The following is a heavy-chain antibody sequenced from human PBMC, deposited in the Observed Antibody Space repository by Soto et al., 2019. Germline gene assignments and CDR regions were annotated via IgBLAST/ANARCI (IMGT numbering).Heavy chain of an antibody. D-gene: IGHD3-22*01. CDR2: IYTSGST. V-gene: IGHV4-4*07. Sequence: SETLSLTCTVSGGSISSYYWSWIRQPAGKGLEWIGRIYTSGSTNYNPSLKSRVTMSVDTSKNQFSLKLSSVTAADTAVYYCARDLSITMIVVVTTYLFYYYYGMDVWGQGTTVTVSS. J-gene: IGHJ6*02. CDR1: GGSISSYY. CDR3: ARDLSITMIVVVTTYLFYYYYGMDV.